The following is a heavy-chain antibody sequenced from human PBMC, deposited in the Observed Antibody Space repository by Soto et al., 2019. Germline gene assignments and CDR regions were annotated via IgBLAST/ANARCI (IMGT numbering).Heavy chain of an antibody. CDR2: ISSSGRTI. V-gene: IGHV3-48*01. CDR3: ARDRGSSGWRKGNDAFDI. Sequence: PGGSLRLSCEASGFSFSTYSMNWVRQAPGKGLEWVSYISSSGRTIYYADSVKGRFTISRDNAKNSLYLQMNSLRAEDTAVYYCARDRGSSGWRKGNDAFDIWGQGTMVTVSS. J-gene: IGHJ3*02. D-gene: IGHD6-19*01. CDR1: GFSFSTYS.